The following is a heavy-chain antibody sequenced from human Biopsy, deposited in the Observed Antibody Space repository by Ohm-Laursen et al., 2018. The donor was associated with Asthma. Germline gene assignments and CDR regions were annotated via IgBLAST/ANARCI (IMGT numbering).Heavy chain of an antibody. CDR1: GFTFGDYC. V-gene: IGHV3-7*01. D-gene: IGHD3-3*01. CDR2: IKHDGSEK. CDR3: ARTFPFWSPYPADHSQL. Sequence: SLRLSCAASGFTFGDYCMSWVRQVPGQGLEWVANIKHDGSEKNHVDSLKGRFTISRDNAKNLLFLQMNSLRAEDTAVYYCARTFPFWSPYPADHSQLWGKGTLVTVSS. J-gene: IGHJ1*01.